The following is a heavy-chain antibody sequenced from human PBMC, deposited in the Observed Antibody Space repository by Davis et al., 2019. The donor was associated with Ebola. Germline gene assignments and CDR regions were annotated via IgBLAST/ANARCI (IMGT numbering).Heavy chain of an antibody. CDR1: GFTFSNFW. J-gene: IGHJ2*01. Sequence: GESLKISCAASGFTFSNFWMHWVRQAPGKGLVCVSRINNDGSTTNYADSVKGRFTSSRDNAKNTLYLQMNSLRAEVTAVYYCARVIDCSGGSSYYLPYWYFDLWGRGTLVTVSS. D-gene: IGHD2-15*01. CDR3: ARVIDCSGGSSYYLPYWYFDL. CDR2: INNDGSTT. V-gene: IGHV3-74*01.